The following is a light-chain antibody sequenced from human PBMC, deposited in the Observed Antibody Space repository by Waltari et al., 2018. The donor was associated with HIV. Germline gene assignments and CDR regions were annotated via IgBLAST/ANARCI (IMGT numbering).Light chain of an antibody. J-gene: IGKJ1*01. CDR2: AAS. CDR3: QKYNSTPWT. Sequence: DIQMTQSPSSLSASVGDRVTITCRASQCIRNYLAWYQQKPGKLPKLRIYAASTLQSGVPSRLSGSGSWTDFTLTISNLQPEDFATYYCQKYNSTPWTFGQGTKVEVK. V-gene: IGKV1-27*01. CDR1: QCIRNY.